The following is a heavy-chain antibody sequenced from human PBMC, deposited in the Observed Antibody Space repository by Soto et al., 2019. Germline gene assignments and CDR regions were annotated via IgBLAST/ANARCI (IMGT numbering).Heavy chain of an antibody. CDR2: IYYSGST. V-gene: IGHV4-30-4*01. J-gene: IGHJ6*02. Sequence: SETLSLTCTVSGGSISRGDYYWSWIRQPPGKGLEWIGYIYYSGSTYYNPSLKSRVTISVDTSKNQFSLKLSSVTAADTAVYYCARAGWLRLDVWGQGTTVTVSS. D-gene: IGHD5-12*01. CDR3: ARAGWLRLDV. CDR1: GGSISRGDYY.